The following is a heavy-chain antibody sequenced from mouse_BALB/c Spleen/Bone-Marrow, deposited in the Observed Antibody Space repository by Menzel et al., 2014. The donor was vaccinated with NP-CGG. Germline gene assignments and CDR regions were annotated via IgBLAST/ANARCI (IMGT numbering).Heavy chain of an antibody. CDR2: ISDGGSYT. V-gene: IGHV5-4*02. CDR1: GFTSSDYY. D-gene: IGHD1-1*01. J-gene: IGHJ2*01. CDR3: ARGSSYFDY. Sequence: EVHLVESGGGLVKPGGSLKLSCAASGFTSSDYYMYWGRQTPEKRLEWVATISDGGSYTYYPDSVKGRFTISRDNAKNNLYLQMSSLKSEDTAMYYCARGSSYFDYWGQGTTLTVSS.